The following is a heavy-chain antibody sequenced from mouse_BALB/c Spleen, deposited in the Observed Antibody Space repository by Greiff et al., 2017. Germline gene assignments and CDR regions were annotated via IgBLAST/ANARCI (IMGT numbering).Heavy chain of an antibody. CDR1: GYTFTSYW. D-gene: IGHD2-14*01. J-gene: IGHJ4*01. V-gene: IGHV1-7*01. CDR3: ARRGYRYGAMDY. CDR2: INPSTGYT. Sequence: LEESGAELAKPGASVKMSCKASGYTFTSYWMHWVKQRPGQGLEWIGYINPSTGYTEYNQKFKDKATLTADKSSSTAYMQLSSLTSEDSAVYYCARRGYRYGAMDYWGQGTSVTVSS.